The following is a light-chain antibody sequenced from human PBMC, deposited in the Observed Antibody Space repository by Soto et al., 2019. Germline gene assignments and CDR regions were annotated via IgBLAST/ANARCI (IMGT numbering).Light chain of an antibody. V-gene: IGKV3-20*01. CDR2: GAS. Sequence: EIVLTQSPGTLSLSPGERATLSCRASQSVSSSYLAWYQQKPGQAPRLLIYGASSRATGIPDRFSGSGSGTDFTLTISRLEPDDFAVYYFQQYCSSPLTFGGGTKVEIK. CDR3: QQYCSSPLT. J-gene: IGKJ4*01. CDR1: QSVSSSY.